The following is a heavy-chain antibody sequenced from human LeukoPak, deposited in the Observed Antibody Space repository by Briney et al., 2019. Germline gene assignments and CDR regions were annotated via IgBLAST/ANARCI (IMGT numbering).Heavy chain of an antibody. CDR2: INHSGST. CDR1: GGSFSGYY. J-gene: IGHJ4*02. D-gene: IGHD3-22*01. Sequence: PSETLSLTCAVYGGSFSGYYWSWIRQPPGKGLEWIGEINHSGSTNYSPSLKSRVTISVDTSKNQFSLKLSSVTAADTAVYYCARARYYYDSSVLFDYWGQGTLVTVSS. V-gene: IGHV4-34*01. CDR3: ARARYYYDSSVLFDY.